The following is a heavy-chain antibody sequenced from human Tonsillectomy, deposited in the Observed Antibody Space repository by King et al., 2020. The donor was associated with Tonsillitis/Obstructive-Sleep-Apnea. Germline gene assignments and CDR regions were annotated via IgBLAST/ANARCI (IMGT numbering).Heavy chain of an antibody. CDR2: IRSKANSYAT. J-gene: IGHJ4*02. V-gene: IGHV3-73*01. CDR3: TTGYGDY. Sequence: VQLVESGGGLVQPGGSLKLSCAASGFTFSDSTMHWVRQASGKGLEWVGRIRSKANSYATVYAASVKVRFTISRDDSKNTAYLQMNSLKTEDTAVYHCTTGYGDYWGQGTLVTVSS. D-gene: IGHD5-12*01. CDR1: GFTFSDST.